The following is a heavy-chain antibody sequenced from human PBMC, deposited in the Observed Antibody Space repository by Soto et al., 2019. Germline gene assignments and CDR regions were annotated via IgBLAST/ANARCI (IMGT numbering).Heavy chain of an antibody. CDR3: AKSRLAMTSSSFDS. Sequence: PGGSLRLSCAASGFTLSSFAMGWVRQASGKGLEWVSDISASSSRSTYADFVRGRFTVSRDNSNNTLFLQMNSLTVEDTAVYYCAKSRLAMTSSSFDSWGQGALVTVSS. CDR2: ISASSSRS. CDR1: GFTLSSFA. D-gene: IGHD2-2*01. J-gene: IGHJ4*02. V-gene: IGHV3-23*01.